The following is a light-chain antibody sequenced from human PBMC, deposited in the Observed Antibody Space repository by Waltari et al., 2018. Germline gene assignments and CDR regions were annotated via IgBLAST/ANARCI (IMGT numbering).Light chain of an antibody. CDR2: GAS. V-gene: IGKV3-20*01. CDR1: QSVGRS. CDR3: QHYVRLPVT. Sequence: EIVLPQSPGTLSLSPGERVTLSCRASQSVGRSVAWYQQKPGQAPRLLIYGASSRATGIPDRFSGSGSGTDFSLTISRLAPDDLAVYYCQHYVRLPVTFGQGTKVEI. J-gene: IGKJ1*01.